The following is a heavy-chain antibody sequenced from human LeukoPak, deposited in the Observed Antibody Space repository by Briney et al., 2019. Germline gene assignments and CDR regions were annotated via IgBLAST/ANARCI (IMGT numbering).Heavy chain of an antibody. Sequence: SETLSLTCAVYGGSFSGYYWSWIRQPPGKGLVWIGEISHSGSTNYNPSLKSRVTISVDTSKNQFSLKLSSVTAADTAVYYCARPDCSSTSCQGLDAFDIWGQGTMVTVSS. V-gene: IGHV4-34*01. CDR2: ISHSGST. CDR3: ARPDCSSTSCQGLDAFDI. D-gene: IGHD2-2*01. J-gene: IGHJ3*02. CDR1: GGSFSGYY.